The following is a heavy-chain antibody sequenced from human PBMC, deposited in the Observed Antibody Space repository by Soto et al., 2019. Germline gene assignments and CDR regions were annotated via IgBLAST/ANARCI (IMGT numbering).Heavy chain of an antibody. CDR1: GFTFDTYA. Sequence: DVQLLESGGGLVQSGGSLRLSCAASGFTFDTYAMSWFRQPPGKGLEWVSAVSGDGGATFYADSVEGRFTISRDNSKNTLFLQMYNLRVEDTAICCCARDGTGVSFDIWGQGTMVTVSS. V-gene: IGHV3-23*01. D-gene: IGHD1-26*01. J-gene: IGHJ3*02. CDR3: ARDGTGVSFDI. CDR2: VSGDGGAT.